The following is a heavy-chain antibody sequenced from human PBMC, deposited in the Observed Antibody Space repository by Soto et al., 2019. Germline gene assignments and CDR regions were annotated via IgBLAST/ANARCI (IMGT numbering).Heavy chain of an antibody. J-gene: IGHJ4*02. CDR2: ISAYNGNT. CDR3: ARDLVPGYTGFSDY. Sequence: ASVEGPCKASGYTFTSYGISWVRQAPGQGLEWMRWISAYNGNTNYAQKLQGRVNMTTDTSSTTVNMELRSLTSDNTAVYYCARDLVPGYTGFSDYWGQGTLVTVSS. D-gene: IGHD5-12*01. V-gene: IGHV1-18*01. CDR1: GYTFTSYG.